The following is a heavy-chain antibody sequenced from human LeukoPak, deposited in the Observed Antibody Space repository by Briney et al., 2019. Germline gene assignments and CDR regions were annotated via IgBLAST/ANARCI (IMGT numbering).Heavy chain of an antibody. J-gene: IGHJ5*02. CDR2: IYHSGST. Sequence: PSETLSLTCTVSGYSISSGYYWGWIRQPPGKGLEWIGSIYHSGSTYYNPSLKSRVTISVDTSKNQFSLKLSSVTAADTAVYYCARYTAKYFWSGKTSFDPWGQGTLVTVSS. D-gene: IGHD3-3*01. V-gene: IGHV4-38-2*02. CDR3: ARYTAKYFWSGKTSFDP. CDR1: GYSISSGYY.